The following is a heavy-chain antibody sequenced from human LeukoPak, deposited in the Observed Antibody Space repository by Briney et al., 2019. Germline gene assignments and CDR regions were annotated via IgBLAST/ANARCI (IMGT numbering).Heavy chain of an antibody. V-gene: IGHV3-48*03. Sequence: GGSLRLSCAASGFTFSSYEMNWVRQAPGKGLEWVSYISSSGNTIYYADSVKGRFTISRDNAKNSLYLQMNSLRAEDTAVYYCARDGLTMVRGVIDYWGQGTLVTVSS. D-gene: IGHD3-10*01. CDR1: GFTFSSYE. CDR3: ARDGLTMVRGVIDY. J-gene: IGHJ4*02. CDR2: ISSSGNTI.